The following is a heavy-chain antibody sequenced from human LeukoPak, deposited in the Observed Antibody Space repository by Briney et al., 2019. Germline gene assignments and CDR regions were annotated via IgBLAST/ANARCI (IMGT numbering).Heavy chain of an antibody. CDR3: ARQGYYGSGSYWFDP. CDR2: IYYSGST. CDR1: GGSISGYY. Sequence: SETLSLTCTVSGGSISGYYWSWIRQTPGKGLECIGYIYYSGSTNYNPSLKSRVTMSVDTSKNQFSLKLSSVTAADTAVYYCARQGYYGSGSYWFDPWGQGTLVTVSS. D-gene: IGHD3-10*01. J-gene: IGHJ5*02. V-gene: IGHV4-59*01.